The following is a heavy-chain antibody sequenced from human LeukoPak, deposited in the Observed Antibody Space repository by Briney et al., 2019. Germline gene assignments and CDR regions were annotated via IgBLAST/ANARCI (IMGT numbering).Heavy chain of an antibody. V-gene: IGHV3-23*01. J-gene: IGHJ4*02. CDR1: GFTFSSYA. CDR2: ISGSGGST. CDR3: AKDLYYDSSGYQFDY. Sequence: GGSLRLSCAASGFTFSSYAMSWVRQAPGKGLEWVSAISGSGGSTYYADSVKGRFTISRDNSNNTLYLQMNSLRADDTAVYYCAKDLYYDSSGYQFDYWGQGTLVTVSS. D-gene: IGHD3-22*01.